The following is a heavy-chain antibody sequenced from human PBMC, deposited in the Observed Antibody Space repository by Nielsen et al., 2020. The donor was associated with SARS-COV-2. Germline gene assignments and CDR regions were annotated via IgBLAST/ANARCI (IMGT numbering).Heavy chain of an antibody. CDR2: INHSGST. CDR3: ARAYDYIDY. J-gene: IGHJ4*02. D-gene: IGHD2-2*01. Sequence: WIRQPPGKGLEWIGEINHSGSTNYNPSLKSRVTISVATSKNQLPLKLSSVTAADTAVYYCARAYDYIDYWGQGTLVTVSS. V-gene: IGHV4-34*01.